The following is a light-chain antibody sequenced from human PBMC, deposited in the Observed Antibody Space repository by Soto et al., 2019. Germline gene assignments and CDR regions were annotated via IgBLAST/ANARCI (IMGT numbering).Light chain of an antibody. CDR2: NAS. CDR1: QTIDSW. V-gene: IGKV1-5*03. J-gene: IGKJ1*01. CDR3: QQYHIYSGT. Sequence: DIQMTQSPSTLSASVGDRVTITCRASQTIDSWLAWYQQRPGKPPNLLIYNASTLASGVPSRFSGSGSGTEFTLTINSLQPDDFATYDCQQYHIYSGTFGQGNKVEIK.